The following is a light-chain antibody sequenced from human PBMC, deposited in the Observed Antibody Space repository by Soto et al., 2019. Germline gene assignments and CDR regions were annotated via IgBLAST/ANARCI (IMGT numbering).Light chain of an antibody. CDR1: QSISSW. CDR2: DSS. Sequence: DIQMTQSPSTLSASVGDRVTITCRASQSISSWLAWYQQKPGKAPKLLIYDSSSLESGVPSRFSGCGSGKEFTLTIGSLQPDDFATYDCQQYNSYSLTFGQGTKVQIK. J-gene: IGKJ1*01. V-gene: IGKV1-5*01. CDR3: QQYNSYSLT.